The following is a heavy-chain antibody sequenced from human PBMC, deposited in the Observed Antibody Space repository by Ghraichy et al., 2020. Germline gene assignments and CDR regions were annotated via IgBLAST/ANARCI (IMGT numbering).Heavy chain of an antibody. CDR1: GFTFSKNS. CDR2: ISSSSSTI. J-gene: IGHJ3*02. V-gene: IGHV3-48*02. Sequence: LSLTCVASGFTFSKNSMNWVRQAPGKGLEWISYISSSSSTIYYADSVKGRFTISRDNAKNSLYLQMNSLRDEDTAVYYCARRLTDAFDIWGQGTMVTVSS. D-gene: IGHD2-8*01. CDR3: ARRLTDAFDI.